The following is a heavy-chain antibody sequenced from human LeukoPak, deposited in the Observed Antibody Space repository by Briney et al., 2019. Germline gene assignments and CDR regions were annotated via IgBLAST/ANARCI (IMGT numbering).Heavy chain of an antibody. CDR2: IYYSGST. CDR3: ARVAPANYDSSGYYLDY. V-gene: IGHV4-59*01. J-gene: IGHJ4*02. Sequence: SETLSLTCTVSGGSISSYYWSWIRQPPGKGLEWIGYIYYSGSTNYNPSLKSRVTISVDTSKNQFSLKLSSVTAADTAVYYCARVAPANYDSSGYYLDYWGQGTLVTVSS. D-gene: IGHD3-22*01. CDR1: GGSISSYY.